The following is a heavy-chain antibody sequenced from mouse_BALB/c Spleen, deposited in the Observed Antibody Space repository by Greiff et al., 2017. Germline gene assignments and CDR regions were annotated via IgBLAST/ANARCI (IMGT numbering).Heavy chain of an antibody. CDR2: ISDGGSYT. Sequence: EVMLVESGGGLVKPGGSLKLSCAASGFTFSDYYMYWVRQTPEKRLEWVATISDGGSYTYYPDSVKGRFTISRDNAKNNLYLQMSSLKSEDTAMYYCARDQAGTNAMDYWGQGTSVTVSS. D-gene: IGHD3-2*02. J-gene: IGHJ4*01. V-gene: IGHV5-4*02. CDR3: ARDQAGTNAMDY. CDR1: GFTFSDYY.